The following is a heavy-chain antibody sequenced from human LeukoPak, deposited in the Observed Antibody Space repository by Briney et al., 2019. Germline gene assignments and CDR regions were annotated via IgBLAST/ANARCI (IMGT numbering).Heavy chain of an antibody. CDR3: ASEGRDGYNS. CDR1: GFTFSSYS. V-gene: IGHV3-48*01. Sequence: PGGSLRLSCAASGFTFSSYSMNWVRQAPGKGLEWVSYISSGSSTIYYADSVKGRFTISRDNAKNSLYLQMNSLRAEDTAVYYCASEGRDGYNSWGQGTLVTVSS. D-gene: IGHD5-24*01. CDR2: ISSGSSTI. J-gene: IGHJ4*02.